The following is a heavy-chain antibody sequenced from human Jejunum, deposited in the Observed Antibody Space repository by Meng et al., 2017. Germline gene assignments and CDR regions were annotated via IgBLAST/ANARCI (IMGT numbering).Heavy chain of an antibody. D-gene: IGHD5/OR15-5a*01. V-gene: IGHV4-59*01. CDR1: GGSISNYY. CDR2: IYPTGST. J-gene: IGHJ4*02. CDR3: ARLDLESNDSIY. Sequence: SETLSLTCTVSGGSISNYYWNWIRQPPGKGLEWIGYIYPTGSTNYNPSLKSRVTISIDTSRNQFSLKLSSVTAADTAVYYCARLDLESNDSIYWGQGTLVTVSS.